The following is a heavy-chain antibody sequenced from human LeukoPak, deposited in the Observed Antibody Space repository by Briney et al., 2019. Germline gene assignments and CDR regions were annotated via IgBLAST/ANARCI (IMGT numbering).Heavy chain of an antibody. CDR3: ARSKIGGVIVLYYFDY. Sequence: ASVKVSCKASGYTFTSYGISWVRQAPGQGPEWMGWISAYNGNTNYAQKFQGRVTITTDESTSTAYMELSSLRSEDTAVYYCARSKIGGVIVLYYFDYWGQGTLVTVSS. CDR1: GYTFTSYG. D-gene: IGHD3-16*02. V-gene: IGHV1-18*01. J-gene: IGHJ4*02. CDR2: ISAYNGNT.